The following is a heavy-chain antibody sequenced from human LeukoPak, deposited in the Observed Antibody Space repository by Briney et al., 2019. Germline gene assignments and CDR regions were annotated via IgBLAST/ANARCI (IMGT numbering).Heavy chain of an antibody. CDR3: AKQQTMIVVVITYDH. CDR2: ISGSGGST. D-gene: IGHD3-22*01. V-gene: IGHV3-23*01. CDR1: GFNFSSYS. J-gene: IGHJ4*02. Sequence: GGSLRLSCAASGFNFSSYSMNWVRQAPGKGLEWVSAISGSGGSTYYADSVKGRYTISRDNSKNTLYLQMNSMRAEDTAVYYCAKQQTMIVVVITYDHWGQGTLVTVSS.